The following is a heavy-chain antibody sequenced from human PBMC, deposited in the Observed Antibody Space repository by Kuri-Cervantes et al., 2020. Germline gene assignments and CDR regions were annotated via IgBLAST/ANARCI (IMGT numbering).Heavy chain of an antibody. Sequence: GESLKISCAASGFSFSSYDMNWFRQAPGKGLEWVSYISDGGTTIYFADSVKGRFTISRDNAQNSLYLQMNSLRAEDTAVYFCARVDFANDAFDIWGQGTMVTVSS. V-gene: IGHV3-48*03. CDR3: ARVDFANDAFDI. CDR2: ISDGGTTI. D-gene: IGHD2-2*03. J-gene: IGHJ3*02. CDR1: GFSFSSYD.